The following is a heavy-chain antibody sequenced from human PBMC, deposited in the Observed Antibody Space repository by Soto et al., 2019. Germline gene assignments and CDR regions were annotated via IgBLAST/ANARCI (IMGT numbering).Heavy chain of an antibody. CDR1: GFTFSSYA. J-gene: IGHJ4*02. Sequence: GGSLRLSCAASGFTFSSYAMSWVRQAPGKGLEWVSVISGSGNSTYYADSVKGRFTISRDNSKNTLYLQMISLRADDTAVYYCAKRATGTDFDYWGQGTLVTVSS. CDR3: AKRATGTDFDY. V-gene: IGHV3-23*01. D-gene: IGHD1-1*01. CDR2: ISGSGNST.